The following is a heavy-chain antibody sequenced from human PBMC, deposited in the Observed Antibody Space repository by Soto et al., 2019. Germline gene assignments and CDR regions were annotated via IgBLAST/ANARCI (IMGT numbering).Heavy chain of an antibody. CDR3: AKDGAPRYCSGRSCHPAGAY. CDR2: ISHDGSNK. Sequence: QVQLVESGGGVVQPGRSLRLSCAGSGFTFSNYGLHWVRQTPGKGLEWVAFISHDGSNKYYADSVKGRFTISRDSSKSTLYLQMDSLRVEDTAVYYCAKDGAPRYCSGRSCHPAGAYWGQGTLATVSS. J-gene: IGHJ4*02. CDR1: GFTFSNYG. D-gene: IGHD2-15*01. V-gene: IGHV3-30*18.